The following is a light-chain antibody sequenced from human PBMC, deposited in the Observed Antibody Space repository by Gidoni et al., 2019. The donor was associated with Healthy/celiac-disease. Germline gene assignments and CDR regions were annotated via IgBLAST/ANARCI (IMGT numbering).Light chain of an antibody. Sequence: APPPPSPVSGSPGKSIPTSCTGTSSDVGGYNNVSWYQQHPGKAPKLMIYDVSNRPSGVSNRFSGSKSGNTASLTISGLQAEDEADYYCSSYTSSSTVVFGGGTKLTVL. CDR3: SSYTSSSTVV. CDR1: SSDVGGYNN. CDR2: DVS. J-gene: IGLJ2*01. V-gene: IGLV2-14*03.